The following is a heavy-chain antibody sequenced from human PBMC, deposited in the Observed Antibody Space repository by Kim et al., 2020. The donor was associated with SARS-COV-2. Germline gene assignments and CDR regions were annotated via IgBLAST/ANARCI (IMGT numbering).Heavy chain of an antibody. CDR1: RFSFSDYS. J-gene: IGHJ4*02. CDR2: LYAGGDT. Sequence: GGSLRLSCTASRFSFSDYSMNWVRQAPGKGLEWVSVLYAGGDTFYADSVRGRFIISRKNSNHTDYFQLNNLNAENTAVYYCSRGSGYTFQFDYWGQGT. D-gene: IGHD5-18*01. CDR3: SRGSGYTFQFDY. V-gene: IGHV3-53*01.